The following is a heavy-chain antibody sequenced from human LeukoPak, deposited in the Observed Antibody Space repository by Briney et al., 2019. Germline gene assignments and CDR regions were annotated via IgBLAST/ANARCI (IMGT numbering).Heavy chain of an antibody. CDR2: TSGSGAST. V-gene: IGHV3-23*01. CDR1: GFTFSSYA. D-gene: IGHD1-26*01. Sequence: TGGSLRLSCAASGFTFSSYAMSWVRQAPGKGLEWVSATSGSGASTYYADTVKGRFTIYRDNSKNTLYLHMQSARAEDTAVYYCAKGAATTFGLDYWGQGTLVTVSS. J-gene: IGHJ4*02. CDR3: AKGAATTFGLDY.